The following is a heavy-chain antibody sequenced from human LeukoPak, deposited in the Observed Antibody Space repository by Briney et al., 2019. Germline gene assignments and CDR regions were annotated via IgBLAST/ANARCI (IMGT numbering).Heavy chain of an antibody. D-gene: IGHD3-3*01. CDR2: VLTSGTA. CDR3: PRVSYFAFWSGSYSSPPGDAFDI. Sequence: SETLSLTCSISRGSIRSSSWTWIRQPARKGLEWIGLVLTSGTAIYNPSLKSRATMSLDTSRNHVSLNVTSVTAPDTAIYFCPRVSYFAFWSGSYSSPPGDAFDIWGQGTMVIVSS. CDR1: RGSIRSSS. J-gene: IGHJ3*02. V-gene: IGHV4-4*07.